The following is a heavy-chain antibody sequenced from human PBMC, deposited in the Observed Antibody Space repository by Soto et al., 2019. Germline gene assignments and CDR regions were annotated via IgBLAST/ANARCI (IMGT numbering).Heavy chain of an antibody. CDR1: GFTFSSYS. CDR3: ARDVVKYYYDSSGYFGAFDI. Sequence: GSLRLSCAASGFTFSSYSMNWIRQAPGKGLEWVSSISSSSSYIYYADSVKGRFTISRDNAKNSLYLQMNSLRAEDTAVYYCARDVVKYYYDSSGYFGAFDIWGQGTMVTVSS. D-gene: IGHD3-22*01. J-gene: IGHJ3*02. CDR2: ISSSSSYI. V-gene: IGHV3-21*01.